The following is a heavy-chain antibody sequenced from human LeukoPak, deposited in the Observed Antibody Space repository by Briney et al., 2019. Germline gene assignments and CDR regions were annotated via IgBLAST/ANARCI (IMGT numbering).Heavy chain of an antibody. D-gene: IGHD1-26*01. CDR1: GFTFSDYY. J-gene: IGHJ4*02. CDR3: AASNSGSYYWQGC. CDR2: ISGSSSYT. V-gene: IGHV3-11*03. Sequence: GGSLRLSCAASGFTFSDYYMSWIRQAPGKGLEWVSYISGSSSYTNYADSVKGRFTISRDNAKNSLYLQMNSLRAEDTAVYYCAASNSGSYYWQGCWGQRTLVTVSS.